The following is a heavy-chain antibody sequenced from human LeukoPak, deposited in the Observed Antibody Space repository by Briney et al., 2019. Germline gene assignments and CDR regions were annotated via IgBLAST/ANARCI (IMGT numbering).Heavy chain of an antibody. CDR3: ARAAEGFWSGYYRYYYYYGMDV. CDR2: ISYDGSNK. CDR1: GFTFSSYG. V-gene: IGHV3-30*03. Sequence: GGSLRLSCAASGFTFSSYGMHWVRQAPGKGLEWVAVISYDGSNKYYADSVKGRFTISRDNAKNSLYLQMNSLRAEDTAVYYCARAAEGFWSGYYRYYYYYGMDVWGQGTTVTVSS. J-gene: IGHJ6*02. D-gene: IGHD3-3*01.